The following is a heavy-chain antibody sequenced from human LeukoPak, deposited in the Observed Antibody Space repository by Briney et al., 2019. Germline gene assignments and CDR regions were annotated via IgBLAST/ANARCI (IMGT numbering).Heavy chain of an antibody. Sequence: PGGSLRLSCAASGFTVSSNYMNWVRQAPGKGLEWVSIIYSGGSTNYADSVKGRFTISRDNSKNTLYLQMNSLRAEDTAVYYCAKDYTMVRGVTPYYFDYWGQGTLVTVSS. D-gene: IGHD3-10*01. CDR2: IYSGGST. CDR1: GFTVSSNY. CDR3: AKDYTMVRGVTPYYFDY. J-gene: IGHJ4*02. V-gene: IGHV3-53*01.